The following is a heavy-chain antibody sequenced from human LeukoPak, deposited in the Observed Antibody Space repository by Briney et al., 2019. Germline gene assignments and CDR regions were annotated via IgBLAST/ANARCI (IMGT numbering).Heavy chain of an antibody. D-gene: IGHD3-10*01. CDR2: IKSKTDGGTT. J-gene: IGHJ4*02. CDR3: TTFPWFGGR. Sequence: GGSLRLSCAASGFTVSNTWMNWVRQAPGKGLEWVGRIKSKTDGGTTDYAAPVKGRFTISRDDSKNTLFLQMDGLQTDDTAVYHCTTFPWFGGRWGQGTMVTVSA. CDR1: GFTVSNTW. V-gene: IGHV3-15*01.